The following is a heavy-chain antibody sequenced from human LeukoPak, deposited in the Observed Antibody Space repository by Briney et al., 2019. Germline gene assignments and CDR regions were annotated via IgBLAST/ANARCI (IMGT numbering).Heavy chain of an antibody. CDR3: ARDRTPGYYDYVWGSYRTNWFDP. J-gene: IGHJ5*02. CDR1: GFTFSSYA. V-gene: IGHV3-30-3*01. Sequence: GRSLRLSCAASGFTFSSYAMHWVRQAPGKGLEWVAVISYDGSNKYYADSVKGRFTISRDNSKNTLYLQMNSLRAEDTAVYYCARDRTPGYYDYVWGSYRTNWFDPWGQGTLVTVSS. CDR2: ISYDGSNK. D-gene: IGHD3-16*02.